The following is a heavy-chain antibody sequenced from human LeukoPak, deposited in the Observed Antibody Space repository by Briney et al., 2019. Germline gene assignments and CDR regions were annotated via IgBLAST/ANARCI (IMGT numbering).Heavy chain of an antibody. J-gene: IGHJ4*02. Sequence: GGSLRLSCAASGFTFSSYGMSWVRQAPGKGLEWVSAISGSGGSTYYADSVKGRFTISRDNSKNTLYLQMNSLRAEDTAVYYCAKDEQRIRGVIGYWGQGTLVTVPS. D-gene: IGHD3-10*01. CDR1: GFTFSSYG. CDR2: ISGSGGST. CDR3: AKDEQRIRGVIGY. V-gene: IGHV3-23*01.